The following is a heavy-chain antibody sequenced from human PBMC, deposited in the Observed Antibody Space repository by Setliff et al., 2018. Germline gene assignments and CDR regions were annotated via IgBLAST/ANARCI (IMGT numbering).Heavy chain of an antibody. D-gene: IGHD5-12*01. CDR2: ISYDGINK. J-gene: IGHJ4*02. CDR3: ARAFWTYSDHASLACFDY. V-gene: IGHV3-30*01. Sequence: GGSLRLSCAASGFSFSNYVMHWVRQAPGKGLEWVAVISYDGINKYYADSVRGRFTISRDNSKNTLYLQMNSLRPEDTAVYYCARAFWTYSDHASLACFDYWGQGALVTVSS. CDR1: GFSFSNYV.